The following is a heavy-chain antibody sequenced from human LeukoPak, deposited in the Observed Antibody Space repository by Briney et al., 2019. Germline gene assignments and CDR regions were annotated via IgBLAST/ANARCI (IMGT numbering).Heavy chain of an antibody. CDR1: GFTFSSYS. D-gene: IGHD3-22*01. CDR2: ISSSSSYI. Sequence: GGSLRLSCAASGFTFSSYSINWVRQAPGKGLEWVSSISSSSSYIYYADSVKGRFTISRDNAKNSLYLQMNSLRAEDTAVYYCARAPYYYDSSGYYAGWGQGTLVTVSS. CDR3: ARAPYYYDSSGYYAG. V-gene: IGHV3-21*01. J-gene: IGHJ4*02.